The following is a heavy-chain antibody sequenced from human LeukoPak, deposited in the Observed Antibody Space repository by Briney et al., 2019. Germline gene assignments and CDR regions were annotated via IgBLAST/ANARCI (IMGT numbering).Heavy chain of an antibody. D-gene: IGHD6-13*01. J-gene: IGHJ3*02. V-gene: IGHV4-39*07. Sequence: PSETLSLTCAVSGASISGSGYYWGWIRQPPGKGLEWIGNIYYSGSTYYNASLQSRVTISIDTSKNQFSLKLSSVTAADTAVYYCARDRIPPYSSSWRPDAFDIWGQGTMVTVSS. CDR2: IYYSGST. CDR3: ARDRIPPYSSSWRPDAFDI. CDR1: GASISGSGYY.